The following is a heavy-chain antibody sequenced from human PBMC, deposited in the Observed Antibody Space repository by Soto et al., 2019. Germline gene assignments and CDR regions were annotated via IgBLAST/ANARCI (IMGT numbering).Heavy chain of an antibody. V-gene: IGHV4-59*11. J-gene: IGHJ5*01. Sequence: QVQLQESGPGLVKPSETLSLTCIVSGGSISRHYWNWIRQPPGKPLEWIGYIYYSGSTNYSPSLKSRVTMSVDTSKNQFSLGLNSVTTADTAVYYSARGGLYSSQTANFDSWGQGILVTVSS. CDR3: ARGGLYSSQTANFDS. CDR1: GGSISRHY. CDR2: IYYSGST. D-gene: IGHD6-19*01.